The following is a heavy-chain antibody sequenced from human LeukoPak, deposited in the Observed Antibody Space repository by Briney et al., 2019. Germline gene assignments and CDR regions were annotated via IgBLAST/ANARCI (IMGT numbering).Heavy chain of an antibody. V-gene: IGHV3-23*01. J-gene: IGHJ4*02. D-gene: IGHD7-27*01. CDR2: IGNNGGGI. Sequence: PWGSLRLSCAASRFTFNSYAMSWVRQAPGKGLEWVSIIGNNGGGIHYADSVKGRFTISRDNFKNALYLQMNSLRVEDTAVYYCAIDPNWGTHSWGQGVLVTVSS. CDR3: AIDPNWGTHS. CDR1: RFTFNSYA.